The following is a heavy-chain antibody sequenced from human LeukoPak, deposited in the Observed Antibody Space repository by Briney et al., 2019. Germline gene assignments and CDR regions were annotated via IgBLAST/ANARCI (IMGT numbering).Heavy chain of an antibody. V-gene: IGHV3-74*01. CDR2: IQSDGST. Sequence: GGSLRLSCVASRFTFSSYWMHWVRQTPGQGLMWVARIQSDGSTIYADSVQSRFTISRDNAKNTVYLQMNSLRVDDTAVYFCTRAITYFYGSVTYDWFESWGQGIRVTVSS. J-gene: IGHJ5*01. CDR1: RFTFSSYW. CDR3: TRAITYFYGSVTYDWFES. D-gene: IGHD3-10*01.